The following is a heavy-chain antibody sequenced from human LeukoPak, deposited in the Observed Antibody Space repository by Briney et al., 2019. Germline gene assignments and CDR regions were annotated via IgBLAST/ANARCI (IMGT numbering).Heavy chain of an antibody. CDR1: GYTFTSYY. D-gene: IGHD5-18*01. V-gene: IGHV1-46*01. Sequence: GASVKVSCKASGYTFTSYYMHWVRQAPGQGLEWMGIINPSGGSTSYAQKFQGRVTMTRDMSTSTVYMELSSLRAEDTAVYYCARDHPSRGYSYGCLDYWGQGTLVTVSP. CDR2: INPSGGST. CDR3: ARDHPSRGYSYGCLDY. J-gene: IGHJ4*02.